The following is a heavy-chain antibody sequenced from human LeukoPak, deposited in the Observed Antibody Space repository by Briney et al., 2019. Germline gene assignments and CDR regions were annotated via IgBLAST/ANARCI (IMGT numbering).Heavy chain of an antibody. CDR3: ARDYYDSSERVFDY. Sequence: ASVKVSYKASGYTFTSYGISWVRQAPGQGLEWMGWISACNGNTNYAQKLQGRATMTTDTSTSTAYMELRSLRSDDTAVYYCARDYYDSSERVFDYWGQGTLVTVSS. CDR2: ISACNGNT. J-gene: IGHJ4*02. V-gene: IGHV1-18*01. D-gene: IGHD3-22*01. CDR1: GYTFTSYG.